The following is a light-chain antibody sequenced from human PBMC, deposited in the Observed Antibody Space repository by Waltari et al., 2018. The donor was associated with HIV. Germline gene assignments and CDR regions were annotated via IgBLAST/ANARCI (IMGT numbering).Light chain of an antibody. CDR3: QSYDTNNVI. CDR1: SGSIASSY. V-gene: IGLV6-57*01. J-gene: IGLJ2*01. CDR2: EDY. Sequence: NFMLTQPHSVSESPGKTVTISCTRSSGSIASSYVQWYQKRPGSSPTPVIYEDYQRPSGVPDPFSGSNDSSSNSASLSISGLKTDDEADYYCQSYDTNNVIFGGGTKLTVL.